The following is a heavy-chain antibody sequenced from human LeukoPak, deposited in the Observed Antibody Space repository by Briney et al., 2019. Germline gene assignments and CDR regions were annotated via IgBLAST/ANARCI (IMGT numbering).Heavy chain of an antibody. CDR3: ARGAARGFDS. D-gene: IGHD6-6*01. Sequence: SVKVSCKASGRTFSNFAFSWVRQVPGQGLEWMGGIIPVFNATTYRQNFSDRLTISADISTSTAYMELTTLTSDDTAVYYCARGAARGFDSWGQGTLVTVSS. V-gene: IGHV1-69*06. CDR1: GRTFSNFA. J-gene: IGHJ4*02. CDR2: IIPVFNAT.